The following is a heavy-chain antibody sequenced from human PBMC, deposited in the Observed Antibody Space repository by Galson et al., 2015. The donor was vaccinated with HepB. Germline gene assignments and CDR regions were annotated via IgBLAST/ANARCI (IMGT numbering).Heavy chain of an antibody. V-gene: IGHV3-48*01. CDR3: ARDFLEWSDP. J-gene: IGHJ5*02. CDR1: GFTFSSYN. Sequence: SLRLSCAASGFTFSSYNMNWVRQAPVRGLEWVSYISSSSSTIYYADSVKGRFTISRDNAKNSLYLQMNSIRVEDTAVYYCARDFLEWSDPWVQGTLVTVSS. CDR2: ISSSSSTI. D-gene: IGHD3-3*01.